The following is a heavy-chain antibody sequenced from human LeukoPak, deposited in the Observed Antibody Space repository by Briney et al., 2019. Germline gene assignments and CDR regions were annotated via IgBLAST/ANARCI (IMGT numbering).Heavy chain of an antibody. CDR3: AKDVVPLEMHQLDFDS. D-gene: IGHD1-1*01. CDR2: IIPIFGTA. J-gene: IGHJ4*02. V-gene: IGHV1-69*05. Sequence: ASVKVSCKASGGTFSSYAISWVRQAPGQGLEWMGGIIPIFGTANYAQKFQGRVTMTRDTSISTAYMELSRLRSDDTAVYYCAKDVVPLEMHQLDFDSWGQGTLVTVSS. CDR1: GGTFSSYA.